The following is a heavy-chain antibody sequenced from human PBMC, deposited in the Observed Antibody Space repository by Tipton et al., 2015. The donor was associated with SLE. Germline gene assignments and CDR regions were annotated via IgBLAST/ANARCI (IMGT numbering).Heavy chain of an antibody. D-gene: IGHD3-22*01. V-gene: IGHV4-4*08. CDR3: GGGNYFDYYMDV. CDR2: IYSSGST. CDR1: GASISDRY. J-gene: IGHJ6*03. Sequence: TLSLTCTVSGASISDRYWTWIRQPPGKGLEWIGYIYSSGSTTYTPSLKSRIAISVDTSTMQFSLRLTSVTAADTAVYYCGGGNYFDYYMDVWGKGTTVTVSS.